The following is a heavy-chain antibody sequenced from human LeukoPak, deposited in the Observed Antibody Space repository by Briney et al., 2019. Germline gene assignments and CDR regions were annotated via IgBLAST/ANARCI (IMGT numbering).Heavy chain of an antibody. CDR1: GGTFISYA. J-gene: IGHJ5*02. CDR3: ARGTINFGVVTGRFDP. V-gene: IGHV1-69*13. D-gene: IGHD3-3*01. Sequence: SVKVSCKASGGTFISYAISWVRQAPGQGLEWMGGIIPIFGTANYAQKFQGRVTITADESTSTAYMELSSLRSEDTAVYYCARGTINFGVVTGRFDPWGQGTLVTVSS. CDR2: IIPIFGTA.